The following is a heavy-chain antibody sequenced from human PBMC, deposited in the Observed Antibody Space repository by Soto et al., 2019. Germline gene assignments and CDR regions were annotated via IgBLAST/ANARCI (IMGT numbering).Heavy chain of an antibody. V-gene: IGHV3-23*01. CDR3: VKDSPWDWNYNDGPLMDV. D-gene: IGHD1-7*01. Sequence: EVQLLESGGGLVQPGGSLRLSCVASGFTFSTYAMSWVRQAPGKGLEWVTGINGGGGTTYYADSVRGRFTISRDNSKNTLFLQMNSLRAEDTAVYYCVKDSPWDWNYNDGPLMDVWGKGTTVAVSS. CDR2: INGGGGTT. CDR1: GFTFSTYA. J-gene: IGHJ6*03.